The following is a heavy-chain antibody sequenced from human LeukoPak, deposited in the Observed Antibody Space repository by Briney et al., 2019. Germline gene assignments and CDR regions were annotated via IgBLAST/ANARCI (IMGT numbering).Heavy chain of an antibody. V-gene: IGHV3-23*01. J-gene: IGHJ4*02. CDR3: AKRIEYSSSSASFDF. D-gene: IGHD6-6*01. Sequence: GGSLRLSCAASGFTFSSYAMSWVRQAPGQGLEWVSAISDGAGSTYYADSVKGRFTISRDNSKNTLYLQMNSLRADDTAVYYCAKRIEYSSSSASFDFWVQGTLVTVSS. CDR2: ISDGAGST. CDR1: GFTFSSYA.